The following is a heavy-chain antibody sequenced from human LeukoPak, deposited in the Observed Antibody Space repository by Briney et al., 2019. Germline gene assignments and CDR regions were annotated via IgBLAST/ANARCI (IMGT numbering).Heavy chain of an antibody. CDR2: ISGSGGST. CDR1: GFTFSSYA. D-gene: IGHD4-17*01. V-gene: IGHV3-23*01. Sequence: GGSLRLSCAASGFTFSSYAMSWVRQAPGKGLEWVSAISGSGGSTYYADSVKGRFTISRDNSKNTLYLQMNSLRVEDTAVYYCAKSHDYGDGENFDYWGQGTLVTVSS. CDR3: AKSHDYGDGENFDY. J-gene: IGHJ4*02.